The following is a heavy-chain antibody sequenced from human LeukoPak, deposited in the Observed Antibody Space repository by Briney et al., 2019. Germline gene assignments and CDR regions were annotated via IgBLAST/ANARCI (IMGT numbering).Heavy chain of an antibody. CDR3: AKAVAAAGRFGFDP. CDR2: IYYSRST. CDR1: GGSISSYY. D-gene: IGHD6-13*01. V-gene: IGHV4-59*01. Sequence: SETPSLTCTVSGGSISSYYWSWIRQPPGRGLEWIGYIYYSRSTHYNPSLRSRVTISVDTSKNQFSLKLTSVTAADTAVYYCAKAVAAAGRFGFDPWGQGTLVTVSS. J-gene: IGHJ5*02.